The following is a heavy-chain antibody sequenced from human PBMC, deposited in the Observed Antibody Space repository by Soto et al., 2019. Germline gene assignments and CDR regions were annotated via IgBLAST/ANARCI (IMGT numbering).Heavy chain of an antibody. J-gene: IGHJ4*02. D-gene: IGHD1-26*01. Sequence: PSETLSLTCTVPGGSISGYYWIWMRQPPGKGLEWIGYIYNSGSTNYNPALKSRVTISVDTSKNQFSLKLSSVTAADTAVYYCAKAEGLGADADDYWGQGTLVTVSS. CDR3: AKAEGLGADADDY. CDR1: GGSISGYY. V-gene: IGHV4-59*08. CDR2: IYNSGST.